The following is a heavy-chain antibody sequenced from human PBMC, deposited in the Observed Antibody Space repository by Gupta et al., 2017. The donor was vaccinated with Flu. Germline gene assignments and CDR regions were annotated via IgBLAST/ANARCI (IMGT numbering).Heavy chain of an antibody. Sequence: QVQLVQSGAEVKKSGSSVKVSCKASGDTFSSYTFSWVRQAPGQGLEWMGGILPILGATNYAQEFQGRVTITADEATSTVYLEVSSLKSDDTAVYYCVRLTPCGGDCYYFQHWGQGTLVTVPS. J-gene: IGHJ1*01. V-gene: IGHV1-69*01. D-gene: IGHD2-21*02. CDR2: ILPILGAT. CDR3: VRLTPCGGDCYYFQH. CDR1: GDTFSSYT.